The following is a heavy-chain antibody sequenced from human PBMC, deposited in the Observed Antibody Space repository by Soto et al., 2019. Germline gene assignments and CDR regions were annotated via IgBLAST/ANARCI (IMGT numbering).Heavy chain of an antibody. CDR3: ARDQEDSSSWYRYYYYGMDV. D-gene: IGHD6-13*01. CDR2: TYYRSKWYN. CDR1: GDSVSSNSAA. V-gene: IGHV6-1*01. Sequence: SQTLPLTCAISGDSVSSNSAAWNWIRQSPSRGLEWLGRTYYRSKWYNDYAVSVKSRITINPDTSKNQFSLQLNSVTPEDTAVYYCARDQEDSSSWYRYYYYGMDVWGQGTTVTVSS. J-gene: IGHJ6*02.